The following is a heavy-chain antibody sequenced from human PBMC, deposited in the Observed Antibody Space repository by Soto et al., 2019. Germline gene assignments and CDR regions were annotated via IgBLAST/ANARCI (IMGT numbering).Heavy chain of an antibody. V-gene: IGHV1-69*12. CDR3: ARDRGPRSGYYPDWFDP. D-gene: IGHD3-22*01. J-gene: IGHJ5*02. CDR2: IIPIFGTA. Sequence: QVQLVQSGAEVKKPGSSVKVSCKASGGTFSSYAITWVRQAPGQGLEWMGGIIPIFGTANYAQKFQGRVTITADESTSTAYMELSSLRSEDTALYYCARDRGPRSGYYPDWFDPWGQGTLVTVSS. CDR1: GGTFSSYA.